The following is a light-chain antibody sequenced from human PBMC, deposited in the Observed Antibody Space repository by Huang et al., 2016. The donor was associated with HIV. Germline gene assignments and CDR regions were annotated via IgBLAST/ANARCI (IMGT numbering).Light chain of an antibody. CDR1: QSVGGD. CDR3: QQYNDWPLT. Sequence: EIVMTQSPARLSVSPGERAILSCRASQSVGGDLAWYQHKPGQAPRLLIYGASNRATGSPASFGSSGSGTEFSLTVSSLQSEDFAVYYCQQYNDWPLTFGPGTKVDIK. CDR2: GAS. V-gene: IGKV3D-15*01. J-gene: IGKJ3*01.